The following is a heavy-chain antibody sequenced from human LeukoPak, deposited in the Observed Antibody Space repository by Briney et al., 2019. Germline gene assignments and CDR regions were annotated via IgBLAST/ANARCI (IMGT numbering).Heavy chain of an antibody. CDR2: IYNSGST. Sequence: SETLSLTCTVSGDSISSYYWSWIRQPPGKGLEWIGYIYNSGSTNYNPSLKSRVTMSVDTSKNHMSLKLSSVTAADTAMYYCARSTMVNTATGWFDPWGQGTLVSVSS. D-gene: IGHD4/OR15-4a*01. CDR1: GDSISSYY. CDR3: ARSTMVNTATGWFDP. V-gene: IGHV4-59*12. J-gene: IGHJ5*02.